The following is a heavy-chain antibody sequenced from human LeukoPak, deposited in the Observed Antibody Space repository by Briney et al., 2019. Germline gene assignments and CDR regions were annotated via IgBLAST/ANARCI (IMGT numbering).Heavy chain of an antibody. CDR2: ISYDGSNK. D-gene: IGHD2-2*01. J-gene: IGHJ4*02. CDR3: ASVEPAAPRPFDY. V-gene: IGHV3-30*03. Sequence: GGSLRLSCAASGFTFSSYGMHWVRQAPGKGPEWVAVISYDGSNKYYADSVKGRFTISRDNSKNTLYLQMNSLRAEDTAVYYCASVEPAAPRPFDYWGQGTLVTVSS. CDR1: GFTFSSYG.